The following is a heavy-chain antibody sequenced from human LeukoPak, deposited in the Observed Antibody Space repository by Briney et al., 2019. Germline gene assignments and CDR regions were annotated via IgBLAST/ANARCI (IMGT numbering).Heavy chain of an antibody. Sequence: SLRLSCAGCGFTFRSSAMHLVRRAPGAALEGLGLVWSDGTNKYYRVSVEGRFTISRDNSKNTLYLQMDSVRAERTAIYYFSRELGYNSGHGLHVRGQGTTVTVSS. CDR3: SRELGYNSGHGLHV. CDR2: VWSDGTNK. CDR1: GFTFRSSA. D-gene: IGHD6-19*01. V-gene: IGHV3-33*01. J-gene: IGHJ6*02.